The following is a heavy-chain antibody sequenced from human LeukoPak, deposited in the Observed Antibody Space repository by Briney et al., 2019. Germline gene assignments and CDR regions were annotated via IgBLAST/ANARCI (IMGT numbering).Heavy chain of an antibody. CDR1: GGSFSGYY. Sequence: PSETLSLTCDLYGGSFSGYYWSWIRQPPGKGLEWIGEINHSGSTNYNPSLKSRVTISVDTSKNQFSLKLSSVTAADTAVYYCARWEVVPAANDYWGQGTLVTVS. V-gene: IGHV4-34*01. CDR2: INHSGST. J-gene: IGHJ4*02. CDR3: ARWEVVPAANDY. D-gene: IGHD2-2*01.